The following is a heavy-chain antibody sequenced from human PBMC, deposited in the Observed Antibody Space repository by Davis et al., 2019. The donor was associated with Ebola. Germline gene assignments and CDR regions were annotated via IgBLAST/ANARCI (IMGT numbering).Heavy chain of an antibody. Sequence: MPSETLSLTCTVSGGSVSSYYWSWIRQPPGKGLEWIGYISYSGSTNYNPSLKSRVTISVDTSKNQFSLKLSSVTAADTAVYYCARAYCSGGSCYPWYFDLWGRGTLVTVSS. D-gene: IGHD2-15*01. CDR1: GGSVSSYY. J-gene: IGHJ2*01. CDR3: ARAYCSGGSCYPWYFDL. V-gene: IGHV4-59*02. CDR2: ISYSGST.